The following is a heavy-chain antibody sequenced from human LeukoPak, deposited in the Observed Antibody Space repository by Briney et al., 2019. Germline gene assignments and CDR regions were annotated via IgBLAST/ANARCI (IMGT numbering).Heavy chain of an antibody. V-gene: IGHV4-59*01. CDR2: ISYSGNT. CDR1: GGSISSYY. D-gene: IGHD2/OR15-2a*01. J-gene: IGHJ6*03. CDR3: AREGYHFRYYYMDV. Sequence: SETLSLTCTVSGGSISSYYCSWIRQPPGKGLEWIGYISYSGNTNYNPSLKSRVTISVDTSKNQFSLKLSSVTAADTAVYYCAREGYHFRYYYMDVWGKGTTITVSS.